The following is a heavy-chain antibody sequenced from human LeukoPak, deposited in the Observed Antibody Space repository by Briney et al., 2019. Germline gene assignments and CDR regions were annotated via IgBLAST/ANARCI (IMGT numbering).Heavy chain of an antibody. J-gene: IGHJ3*02. CDR1: GGSISSYY. Sequence: SSETLSLTCTVSGGSISSYYWSWIRQPPGKGLEWIGRIYTSGSTNYNPSLKSRVTMSVDTSKNQFSLKLSSVTAADTAVYYCASFSGWYGNAFDIWGQGTMVTVSS. D-gene: IGHD6-19*01. V-gene: IGHV4-4*07. CDR3: ASFSGWYGNAFDI. CDR2: IYTSGST.